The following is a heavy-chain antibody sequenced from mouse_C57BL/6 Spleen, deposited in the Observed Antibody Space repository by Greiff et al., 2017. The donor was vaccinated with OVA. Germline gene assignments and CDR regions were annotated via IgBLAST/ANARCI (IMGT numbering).Heavy chain of an antibody. D-gene: IGHD1-1*01. Sequence: LVESGAELVRPGASVTLSCKASGYTFTDYEMHWVKQTPVHGLEWIGAIDPETGGTAYNQKFKGKAILTADKSSSTAYMELRSLTSEDSAVYYCTRRYGSRGWYFDVWGTGTTVTVSS. CDR1: GYTFTDYE. J-gene: IGHJ1*03. V-gene: IGHV1-15*01. CDR2: IDPETGGT. CDR3: TRRYGSRGWYFDV.